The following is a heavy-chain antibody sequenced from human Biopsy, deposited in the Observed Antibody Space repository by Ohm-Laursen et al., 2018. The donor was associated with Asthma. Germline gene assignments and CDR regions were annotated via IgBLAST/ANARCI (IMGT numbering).Heavy chain of an antibody. D-gene: IGHD3-10*01. CDR1: GGSVSTGSYY. CDR3: ARGPNYHGSGRAPIGMDV. Sequence: PSQTLSLTCTVSGGSVSTGSYYWSWIRQPPGKGLEWLGYIYYTGSDNYNPSLKGRVTISVDTSKNQFSLRLNSVTPADTAVYYCARGPNYHGSGRAPIGMDVWGQGTTVTVSS. V-gene: IGHV4-61*01. CDR2: IYYTGSD. J-gene: IGHJ6*02.